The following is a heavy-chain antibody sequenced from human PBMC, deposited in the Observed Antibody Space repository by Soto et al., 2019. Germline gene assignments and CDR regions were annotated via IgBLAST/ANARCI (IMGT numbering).Heavy chain of an antibody. CDR3: ARHSVDGYNGDAIDY. V-gene: IGHV4-39*01. J-gene: IGHJ4*02. Sequence: SSGTLSLTCTFSCCSISSSSYYWGWIRQPPGKGLEWIGSIYYSGSTYYNPSLKSRVTISVDTSKNQFSLKLSSVTAADTAVYYCARHSVDGYNGDAIDYWGQGTLVTVSS. D-gene: IGHD5-12*01. CDR2: IYYSGST. CDR1: CCSISSSSYY.